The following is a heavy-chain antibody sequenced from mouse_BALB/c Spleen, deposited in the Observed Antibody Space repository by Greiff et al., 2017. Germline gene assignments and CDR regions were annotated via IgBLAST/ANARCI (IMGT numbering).Heavy chain of an antibody. CDR1: GFTFSDYY. J-gene: IGHJ2*01. D-gene: IGHD2-10*01. V-gene: IGHV5-4*02. CDR3: ARSFYGPFDY. CDR2: ISDGGSYT. Sequence: EVMLVESGGGLVKPGGSLKLSCAASGFTFSDYYMYWVRQTPEKRLEWVATISDGGSYTYYPDSVKGRFTISRDNAKNNLYLQMSSLKSEDTAMYYCARSFYGPFDYWGQGTTLTVSS.